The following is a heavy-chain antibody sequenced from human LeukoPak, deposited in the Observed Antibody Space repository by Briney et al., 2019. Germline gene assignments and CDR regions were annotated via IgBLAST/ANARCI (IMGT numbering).Heavy chain of an antibody. CDR1: GFTCSSCW. Sequence: GGSLRLSCAVSGFTCSSCWMSWVRQAPGKGLEWVATVNEDGTAKFYVDSVKGRFTIFRDNTRSSLYLQMNSLTVEDTAMYYCEAPATAWGQGTLVTVSS. J-gene: IGHJ5*02. CDR2: VNEDGTAK. CDR3: EAPATA. V-gene: IGHV3-7*01.